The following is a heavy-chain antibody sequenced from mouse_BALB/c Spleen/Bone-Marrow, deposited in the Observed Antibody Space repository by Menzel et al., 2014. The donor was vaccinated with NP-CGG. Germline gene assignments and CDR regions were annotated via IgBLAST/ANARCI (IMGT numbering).Heavy chain of an antibody. CDR1: GFTFLAYT. V-gene: IGHV5-12-2*01. CDR3: ARHGEERPVLAMDY. J-gene: IGHJ4*01. CDR2: INNGGGST. D-gene: IGHD2-14*01. Sequence: KLMESGGGLVEPGGSLKLSCAASGFTFLAYTMSWVRQTPEKRLEWVAYINNGGGSTYYPDTVKGRFTISRDNAKNTLYLQMSSLKSEDTAMYYCARHGEERPVLAMDYWGQGTSVTVPS.